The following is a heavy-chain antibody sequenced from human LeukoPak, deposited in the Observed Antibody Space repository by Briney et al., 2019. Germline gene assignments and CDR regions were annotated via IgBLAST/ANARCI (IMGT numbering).Heavy chain of an antibody. V-gene: IGHV4-59*01. CDR1: GGSISSYY. D-gene: IGHD1-26*01. J-gene: IGHJ4*02. Sequence: SETLSLTCTVSGGSISSYYWSWIRQPPGKGLEWIGYIYYSGSTNYNPSLKSRVTISVDKSKNQFSLKLSSVTAADTAVYYCARDGGIVGATPYFDYWGQGTLVTVSS. CDR3: ARDGGIVGATPYFDY. CDR2: IYYSGST.